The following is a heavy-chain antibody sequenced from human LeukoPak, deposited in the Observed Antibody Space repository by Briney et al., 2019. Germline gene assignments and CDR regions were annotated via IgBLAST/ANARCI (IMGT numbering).Heavy chain of an antibody. CDR2: ISAYNGNT. V-gene: IGHV1-18*01. Sequence: VAPVKVSCKASGYTFTSYGISWVRQAPGQGLEWMGWISAYNGNTNYAQKLQGRVTMTTDTSTSTAYMELRSLRSDDTAVYYCAKDTEYYYDSSGENWFDPWGQGTLVTVSS. CDR3: AKDTEYYYDSSGENWFDP. J-gene: IGHJ5*02. D-gene: IGHD3-22*01. CDR1: GYTFTSYG.